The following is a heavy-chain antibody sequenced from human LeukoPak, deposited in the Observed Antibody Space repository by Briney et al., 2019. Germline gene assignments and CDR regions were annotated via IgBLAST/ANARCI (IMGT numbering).Heavy chain of an antibody. CDR1: GYTFTSYG. D-gene: IGHD3-16*01. J-gene: IGHJ4*02. V-gene: IGHV1-18*01. CDR2: ISAYNGNT. Sequence: ASVKVSCKASGYTFTSYGISWVRQAPGQGLEWMGWISAYNGNTNYAQKLQGRVTMTTDTSTSTAYMELRSLRSDDTAVYYCARNRHIVSLFGVFIQDYWVRGALVPVPS. CDR3: ARNRHIVSLFGVFIQDY.